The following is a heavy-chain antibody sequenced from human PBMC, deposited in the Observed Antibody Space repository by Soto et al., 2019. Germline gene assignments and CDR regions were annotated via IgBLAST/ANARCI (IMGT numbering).Heavy chain of an antibody. CDR1: GGTVSSGSHY. Sequence: PSETLSLTCTVSGGTVSSGSHYWSWIRQPPGKGLEWIAYIFHSGGTNYNPSLKGRVAISVDMSKNQFSLRLDSVTGADTAVYYCARDRSDRSNSIAAFDIWGQGRMVTVSS. CDR3: ARDRSDRSNSIAAFDI. CDR2: IFHSGGT. J-gene: IGHJ3*02. D-gene: IGHD1-1*01. V-gene: IGHV4-61*01.